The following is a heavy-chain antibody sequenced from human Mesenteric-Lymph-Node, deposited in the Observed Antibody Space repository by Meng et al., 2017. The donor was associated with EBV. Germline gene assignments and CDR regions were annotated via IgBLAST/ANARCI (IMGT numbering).Heavy chain of an antibody. D-gene: IGHD5-24*01. Sequence: HRVQSGAEVKKPGATVKVSCKAIGYTFTNHGFSWVRQAPGQGLEWMGWISVYNGNIKYAERLQGRLTLTTDTSTSTAYMELRSLRSDDTAVYYCARVGGDGYNYYYFDYWGQGTLVTVSS. V-gene: IGHV1-18*04. CDR2: ISVYNGNI. CDR1: GYTFTNHG. J-gene: IGHJ4*02. CDR3: ARVGGDGYNYYYFDY.